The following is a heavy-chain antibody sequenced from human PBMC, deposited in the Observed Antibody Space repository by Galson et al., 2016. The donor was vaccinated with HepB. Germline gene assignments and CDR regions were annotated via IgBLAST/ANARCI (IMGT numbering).Heavy chain of an antibody. CDR1: GGTFSRNA. V-gene: IGHV1-69*13. CDR3: AIREKSDYGDYDRLDY. CDR2: ITPIFGTS. D-gene: IGHD4-17*01. J-gene: IGHJ4*02. Sequence: SVKVSCKASGGTFSRNAFNWVRQAPGQGLEWMGGITPIFGTSSYAQKFQGRVTLTADESTTTVYMEMTTLRSDDTAVYSCAIREKSDYGDYDRLDYWGQGTLVTVSS.